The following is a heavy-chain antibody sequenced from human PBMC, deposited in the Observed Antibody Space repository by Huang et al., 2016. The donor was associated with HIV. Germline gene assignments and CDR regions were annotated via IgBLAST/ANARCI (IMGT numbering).Heavy chain of an antibody. CDR1: GYSFTNYW. V-gene: IGHV5-51*03. J-gene: IGHJ4*02. Sequence: EVQLVQSEAEVKKPGESLKISCRGSGYSFTNYWFGWVRQRPGEGLEWMGVIYPADSDTRYSPSFQGQVTVSADKSTRTAYLQWSSLQASDTAIYYCARSEVLVTAVPFDHWGQGTLVTVSS. D-gene: IGHD2-21*02. CDR2: IYPADSDT. CDR3: ARSEVLVTAVPFDH.